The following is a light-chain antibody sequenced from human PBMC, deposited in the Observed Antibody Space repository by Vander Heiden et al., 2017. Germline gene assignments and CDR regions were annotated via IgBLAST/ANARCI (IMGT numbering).Light chain of an antibody. Sequence: DIQMTQSPSSLSASVGDRVTITCRASQSINNYLKWYQQKPGKAPKLLISGASSLQGGGPSRFSGSGSGTDFTLTITSLQREDFATYYCQQSYSNSPFTFGPGTRVDFK. J-gene: IGKJ3*01. V-gene: IGKV1-39*01. CDR3: QQSYSNSPFT. CDR1: QSINNY. CDR2: GAS.